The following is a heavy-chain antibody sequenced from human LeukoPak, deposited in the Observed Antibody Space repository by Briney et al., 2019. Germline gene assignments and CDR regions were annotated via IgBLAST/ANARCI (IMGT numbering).Heavy chain of an antibody. CDR3: AKTRGYCSGGSCYGDS. CDR1: GFTFSSYA. CDR2: ISNSGDST. Sequence: GGSLRLSCSASGFTFSSYAMTWLRQAPGKGLEWVSNISNSGDSTYYADSVKGRFTISRDSSKNTVYLQMNSLRAEDTALYYCAKTRGYCSGGSCYGDSWGQGTLVTVSS. D-gene: IGHD2-15*01. J-gene: IGHJ4*02. V-gene: IGHV3-23*01.